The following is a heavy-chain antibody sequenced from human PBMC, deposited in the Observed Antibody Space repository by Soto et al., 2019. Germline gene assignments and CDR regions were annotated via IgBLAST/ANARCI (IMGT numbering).Heavy chain of an antibody. CDR3: ARSPRSRRYAYSFAH. CDR2: IIPIFGTA. CDR1: GGTFSSYA. D-gene: IGHD3-16*01. Sequence: QVQLVQSGAEVKKPGSSVKVSCKASGGTFSSYAISWVRQAPGQGLEWMGGIIPIFGTANYAQKFQGRVTITADESTSTAYKALGSLRCEDTGVYYCARSPRSRRYAYSFAHCGKGTLVSVSS. V-gene: IGHV1-69*01. J-gene: IGHJ4*01.